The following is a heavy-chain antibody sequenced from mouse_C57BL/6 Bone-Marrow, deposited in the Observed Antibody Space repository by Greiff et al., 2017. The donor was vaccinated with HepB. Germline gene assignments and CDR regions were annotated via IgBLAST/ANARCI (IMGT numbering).Heavy chain of an antibody. V-gene: IGHV1-72*01. Sequence: QSCKASGYTFTSYWMHWVKQRPGRGLEWIGRIDPNSGGTKYNEKFKSKATLTVDKPSSTAYMQLSSLTSEDSAVYYCARNQFITTVVSYFDYWGQGTTLTVSS. CDR2: IDPNSGGT. CDR1: GYTFTSYW. D-gene: IGHD1-1*01. CDR3: ARNQFITTVVSYFDY. J-gene: IGHJ2*01.